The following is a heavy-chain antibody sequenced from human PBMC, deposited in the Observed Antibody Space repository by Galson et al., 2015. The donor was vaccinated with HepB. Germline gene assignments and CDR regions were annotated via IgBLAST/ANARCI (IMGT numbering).Heavy chain of an antibody. V-gene: IGHV2-5*01. D-gene: IGHD3-9*01. J-gene: IGHJ6*02. Sequence: PALVKPTQPLTLTCTFSGFSLTTSGVGVGWIRQPPGKALECLALIFWNDDKRYSPSLKSRLTITKDTSKNQVVLTMTNTDPVDTATYYCAHSGYDILTGYYFYYGMDVWGQGTTVTVSS. CDR3: AHSGYDILTGYYFYYGMDV. CDR2: IFWNDDK. CDR1: GFSLTTSGVG.